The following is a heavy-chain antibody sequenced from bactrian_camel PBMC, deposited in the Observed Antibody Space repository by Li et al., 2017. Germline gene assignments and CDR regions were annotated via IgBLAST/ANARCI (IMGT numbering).Heavy chain of an antibody. Sequence: HVQLVESGGGSVQAGGSLRLSCAASGYTYSSYCMGWFRQAPGKSREQVAAIDSDVSTSYVDSVKGRFTISKDNAKNTLYLQMNSLKPEDTAMYSCAADVLRNFCETGAPRLADFDLWGQGTQVTVS. D-gene: IGHD8*01. CDR1: GYTYSSYC. V-gene: IGHV3S53*01. J-gene: IGHJ6*01. CDR3: AADVLRNFCETGAPRLADFDL. CDR2: IDSDVST.